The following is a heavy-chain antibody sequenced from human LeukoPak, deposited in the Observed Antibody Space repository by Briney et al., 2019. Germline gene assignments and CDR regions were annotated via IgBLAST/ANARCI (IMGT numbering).Heavy chain of an antibody. CDR1: GYTFTSYG. Sequence: ASVKVSCKASGYTFTSYGISWVRQAPGQGLEWMGWINPYNGNTNYALKVQGRVTMTTDTSTSTAYMELRSLRSDDTAVYYCARDRSDSYDYILLDHWGQGTLVTVPS. CDR2: INPYNGNT. J-gene: IGHJ4*01. D-gene: IGHD2-21*02. CDR3: ARDRSDSYDYILLDH. V-gene: IGHV1-18*01.